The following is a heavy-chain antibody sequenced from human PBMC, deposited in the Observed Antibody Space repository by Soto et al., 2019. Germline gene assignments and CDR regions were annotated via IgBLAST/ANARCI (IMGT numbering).Heavy chain of an antibody. V-gene: IGHV3-7*03. Sequence: GGSLRLSCVASGFTFNYYWMSWVRQAPGKGLEWVANIKQDGGDQYYLDSVKGRFTISRDNAKNLLYLQMSSPRAEDTAVYYCARDEGVDYWGQGTLVTVSS. J-gene: IGHJ4*02. CDR2: IKQDGGDQ. CDR1: GFTFNYYW. CDR3: ARDEGVDY.